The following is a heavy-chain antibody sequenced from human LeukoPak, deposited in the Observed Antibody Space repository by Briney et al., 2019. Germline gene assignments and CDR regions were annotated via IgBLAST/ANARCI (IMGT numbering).Heavy chain of an antibody. D-gene: IGHD3-22*01. CDR2: IYHSGST. V-gene: IGHV4-30-2*01. J-gene: IGHJ4*02. CDR1: GGSISSGGYS. Sequence: SQTLSLTCAVSGGSISSGGYSWSWIQQPPGKGLEWIGYIYHSGSTYYNPSLKSRVTISVDRSKNQFSLKLSSVTAADTAVYYCARVAASGYYDYWGQGTLVTVSS. CDR3: ARVAASGYYDY.